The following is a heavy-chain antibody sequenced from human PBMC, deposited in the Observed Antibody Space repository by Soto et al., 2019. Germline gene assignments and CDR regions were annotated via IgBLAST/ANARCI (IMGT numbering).Heavy chain of an antibody. CDR1: AFTFSNYA. Sequence: PWGSLRLSCAASAFTFSNYAMSWVRQAPGKGLEWVSAISASGASTYYADFVKGRFTISRDNSKNTLYLQMNSLRAEDTAVYYCASHLTAGQLGALYYWGQGTLVTVSS. J-gene: IGHJ4*02. CDR3: ASHLTAGQLGALYY. CDR2: ISASGAST. V-gene: IGHV3-23*01. D-gene: IGHD6-13*01.